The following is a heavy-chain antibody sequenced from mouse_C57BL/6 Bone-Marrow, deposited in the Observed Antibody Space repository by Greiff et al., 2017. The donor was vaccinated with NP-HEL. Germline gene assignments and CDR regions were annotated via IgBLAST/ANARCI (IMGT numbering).Heavy chain of an antibody. D-gene: IGHD3-3*01. CDR2: INPRNGGT. Sequence: QVQLQQSGTELVKPGASVKLSCKASGYTFTSYWMHWVKQRPGQGLEWIGNINPRNGGTNYNEKFKSKATLTVDKSSSTAYMQLSSLASEDSAVYDCARGTETLGFAYWGQGTLVTVSA. V-gene: IGHV1-53*01. CDR1: GYTFTSYW. CDR3: ARGTETLGFAY. J-gene: IGHJ3*01.